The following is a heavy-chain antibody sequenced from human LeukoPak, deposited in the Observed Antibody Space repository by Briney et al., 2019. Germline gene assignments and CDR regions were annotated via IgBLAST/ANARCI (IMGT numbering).Heavy chain of an antibody. CDR2: IWYDGSNK. CDR3: ARSVGATTDWFDP. V-gene: IGHV3-33*01. Sequence: GALRLSCAASGFTFSSYGMYWVRQAPGKGLEWVAVIWYDGSNKYYGDSVRGRFTISRDNSKNMLYLEMNSLRGEDTAVYYCARSVGATTDWFDPWGQGTQVIVSS. CDR1: GFTFSSYG. D-gene: IGHD1-26*01. J-gene: IGHJ5*02.